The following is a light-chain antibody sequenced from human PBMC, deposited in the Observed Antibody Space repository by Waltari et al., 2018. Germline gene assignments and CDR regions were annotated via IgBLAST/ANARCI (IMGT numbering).Light chain of an antibody. CDR3: QQYNNWPPGT. Sequence: EIVMTQSPATLPVSPGERATLSCRASQSVSSNLAWYQQKPGQAPRLLIYGASTRATGIPARFSGSGSGTEFTLTISSLQSEDFAVYYCQQYNNWPPGTFGQGTKVEIK. CDR1: QSVSSN. J-gene: IGKJ1*01. CDR2: GAS. V-gene: IGKV3-15*01.